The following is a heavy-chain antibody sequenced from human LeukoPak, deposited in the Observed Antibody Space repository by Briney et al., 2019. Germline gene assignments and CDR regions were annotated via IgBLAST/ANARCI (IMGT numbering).Heavy chain of an antibody. D-gene: IGHD3-10*01. CDR2: TYYRSTWVY. Sequence: SQTLSLTCAISGDSVSSNDAVWNWIRQSPSRGLEWLGRTYYRSTWVYDYAASVQSRIIINPDTSKNQFSLQLNSVTPEDTAVYYCARENTLVRGTRNPFDYWGQGTLVTVSS. CDR1: GDSVSSNDAV. V-gene: IGHV6-1*01. J-gene: IGHJ4*02. CDR3: ARENTLVRGTRNPFDY.